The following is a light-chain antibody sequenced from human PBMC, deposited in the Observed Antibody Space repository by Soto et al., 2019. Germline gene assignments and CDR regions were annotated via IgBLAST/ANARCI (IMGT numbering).Light chain of an antibody. CDR2: GAS. CDR1: QSVAGIY. CDR3: QQYSYSLPYT. V-gene: IGKV3-20*01. Sequence: EIVMTQSPGTLSLSQGERATLSCRASQSVAGIYLAWYQQKPGQAPRLLIHGASSRATGIPDRFSGNGSVTDFTLTISRLEPEDFAVYYCQQYSYSLPYTFGQGTKVDI. J-gene: IGKJ2*01.